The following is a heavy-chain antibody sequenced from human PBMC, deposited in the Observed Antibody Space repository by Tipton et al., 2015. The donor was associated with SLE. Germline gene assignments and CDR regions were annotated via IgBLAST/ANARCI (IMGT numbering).Heavy chain of an antibody. CDR2: VSPSGGT. J-gene: IGHJ4*02. CDR1: GGSLNNHF. V-gene: IGHV4-4*07. CDR3: ARSRGSSNFDPPGY. D-gene: IGHD3-16*01. Sequence: TLSLTCTVSGGSLNNHFCSWIRQSAGKGLEWIGRVSPSGGTNYNPSLKSRVTMSVDTSKNQFSLRLTSVTAADTAVYYCARSRGSSNFDPPGYWGQGTLVTVSS.